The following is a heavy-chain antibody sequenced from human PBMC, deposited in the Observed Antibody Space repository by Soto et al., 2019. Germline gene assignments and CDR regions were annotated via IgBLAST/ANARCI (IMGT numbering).Heavy chain of an antibody. CDR2: INHRGST. V-gene: IGHV4-34*01. Sequence: PSETLSLTCAAYGGSFSGYYWSWIRQPPGKGLEWIGEINHRGSTNYNPSLKSRVTISVDTSKNQFSLKLSSVTAADTAVYYCARESGYSYGSSYYYYGRDVWGQGTTVTVSS. D-gene: IGHD5-18*01. CDR3: ARESGYSYGSSYYYYGRDV. CDR1: GGSFSGYY. J-gene: IGHJ6*02.